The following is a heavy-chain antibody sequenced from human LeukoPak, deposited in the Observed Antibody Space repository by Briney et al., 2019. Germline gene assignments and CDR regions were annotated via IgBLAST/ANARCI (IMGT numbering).Heavy chain of an antibody. CDR3: ARVYRGSGWYYFDY. CDR2: INPNSGGT. J-gene: IGHJ4*02. D-gene: IGHD6-19*01. CDR1: GGTFSSYG. V-gene: IGHV1-2*02. Sequence: WASVKVSCKASGGTFSSYGISWVRQAPGQGLEWMGWINPNSGGTNYAQKFQGRVTMTRDTSISTAYMELSRLRSDDTAVYYCARVYRGSGWYYFDYWGQGTLVTVSS.